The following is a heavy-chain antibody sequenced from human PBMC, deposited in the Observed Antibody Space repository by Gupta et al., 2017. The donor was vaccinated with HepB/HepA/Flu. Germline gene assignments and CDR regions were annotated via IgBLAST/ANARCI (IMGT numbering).Heavy chain of an antibody. V-gene: IGHV3-30-3*01. Sequence: QVQLVESGGGVVQPGRSLRLSCAASGFTFSSYAMPWVRQAPGKGLEWVAVISYDGSNKYYADSVKGRFTISRDNSKNTLYLQMNSLRAEDTAVYYCARDGGYYYDSSGPFGYWGQGTLVTVSS. J-gene: IGHJ4*02. D-gene: IGHD3-22*01. CDR2: ISYDGSNK. CDR3: ARDGGYYYDSSGPFGY. CDR1: GFTFSSYA.